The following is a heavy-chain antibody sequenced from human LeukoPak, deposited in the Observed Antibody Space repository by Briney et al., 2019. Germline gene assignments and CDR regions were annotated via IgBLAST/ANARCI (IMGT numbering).Heavy chain of an antibody. CDR2: IYYSGST. V-gene: IGHV4-31*03. Sequence: PSETLSLTCTVSGGSISSGGYYWSWIRQHPRKGLEWIGYIYYSGSTYYNPSLKSRVTISVDTSKNQFSLKLSSVTAADTAVYYCACYYYDSSGYGGWFDPWGQGTLVTVSS. J-gene: IGHJ5*02. CDR3: ACYYYDSSGYGGWFDP. D-gene: IGHD3-22*01. CDR1: GGSISSGGYY.